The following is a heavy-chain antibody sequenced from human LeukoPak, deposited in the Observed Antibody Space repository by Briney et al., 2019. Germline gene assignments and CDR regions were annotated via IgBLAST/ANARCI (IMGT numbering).Heavy chain of an antibody. D-gene: IGHD2-15*01. V-gene: IGHV3-48*03. CDR2: ISSSGSTI. J-gene: IGHJ6*03. CDR3: AREIRKVVNGIYYYYMDV. Sequence: QAGGSLRLSCAASGFTFSSYEMNWVRQAPGKGLEWVSYISSSGSTIYYADSVKGRFTISRDNSKNTLYLQINSLRAEDTAVYYCAREIRKVVNGIYYYYMDVWGKGATVTISS. CDR1: GFTFSSYE.